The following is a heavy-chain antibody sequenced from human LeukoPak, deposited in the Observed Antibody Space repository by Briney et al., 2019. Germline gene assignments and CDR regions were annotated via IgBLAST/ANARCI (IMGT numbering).Heavy chain of an antibody. D-gene: IGHD6-19*01. V-gene: IGHV1-18*01. J-gene: IGHJ6*03. Sequence: GASVKVSCKASGYTFNSYGISWVRQAPGQGLEWMGWISAHNGNTNYEEKVQGRVTMTTDTSTSTAYMELRSLRSDDTAVYYCARDKGTVATYYYYYMDAWGKGTTVTVSS. CDR3: ARDKGTVATYYYYYMDA. CDR1: GYTFNSYG. CDR2: ISAHNGNT.